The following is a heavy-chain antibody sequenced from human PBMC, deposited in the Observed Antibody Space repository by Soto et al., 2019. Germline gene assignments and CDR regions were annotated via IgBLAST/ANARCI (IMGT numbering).Heavy chain of an antibody. J-gene: IGHJ3*02. CDR3: ARGIYDFWSGYYVGAFDI. Sequence: QVQLVESGGGLVKPGGSLRLSCAASGFTFSDYYMSWIRQAPGKGLEWVSYISSSGSTIYYADSVKGRFTISRDNAKKSLYLQMNSLSAEDTAVYYCARGIYDFWSGYYVGAFDIWGQGTMVTVSS. D-gene: IGHD3-3*01. CDR1: GFTFSDYY. CDR2: ISSSGSTI. V-gene: IGHV3-11*01.